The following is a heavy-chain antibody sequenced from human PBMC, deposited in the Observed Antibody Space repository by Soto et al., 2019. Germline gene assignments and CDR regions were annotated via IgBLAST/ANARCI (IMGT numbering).Heavy chain of an antibody. J-gene: IGHJ4*02. CDR2: ISYDGSNK. CDR1: GFTFSSYA. CDR3: ARDLPPRRYSNSPLFDY. V-gene: IGHV3-30-3*01. D-gene: IGHD6-6*01. Sequence: QVQLVESGGGVVQPGRSLRLSCAASGFTFSSYAMHWVRQAPGKGREWVAVISYDGSNKYYADSVKGPFTNTRDNSKNTLYLQMNSLRSEDTAVYYCARDLPPRRYSNSPLFDYWGQGTLVTVSS.